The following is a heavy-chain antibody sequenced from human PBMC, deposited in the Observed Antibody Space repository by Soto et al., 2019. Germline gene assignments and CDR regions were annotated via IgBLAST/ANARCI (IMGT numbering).Heavy chain of an antibody. V-gene: IGHV1-2*02. Sequence: ASVKVSCKASGYTFSGFYMHWVRQAPGQGLEWMGWINPNSGGTKSAEKFQGRVTMTRDTSISTAYMELSRLTSDDTAVYYCASAAVTGTAGLDFWGQGTQVTVSS. CDR2: INPNSGGT. CDR3: ASAAVTGTAGLDF. CDR1: GYTFSGFY. D-gene: IGHD6-19*01. J-gene: IGHJ4*02.